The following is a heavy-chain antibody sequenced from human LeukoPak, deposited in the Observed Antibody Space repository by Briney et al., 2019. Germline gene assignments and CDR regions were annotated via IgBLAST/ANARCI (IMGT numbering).Heavy chain of an antibody. Sequence: GGPLRLPCSASGFTFSSCSMHWVRQAPGKGLDYVSGISSNGGRTDYADSMKGRFTISRDNSKNTLYLQMSSLRVEDTAVYYCVSLLDDYWGQGTLVTVSS. CDR1: GFTFSSCS. J-gene: IGHJ4*02. CDR3: VSLLDDY. CDR2: ISSNGGRT. V-gene: IGHV3-64D*09.